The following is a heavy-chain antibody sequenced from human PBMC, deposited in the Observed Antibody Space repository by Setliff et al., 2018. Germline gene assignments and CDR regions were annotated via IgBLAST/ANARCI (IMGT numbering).Heavy chain of an antibody. CDR2: ITSSGSTK. J-gene: IGHJ6*03. CDR1: GFSFSNYY. Sequence: GGSLRLSCAASGFSFSNYYMSWIRQAPGKGLEWVSYITSSGSTKYYADSVKGRFTISRDNDRNFLYLQMNRLRPEDTAVYYCAKSGGDHCCPLYHHYYMDVWGTGTTVTVSS. V-gene: IGHV3-11*04. CDR3: AKSGGDHCCPLYHHYYMDV. D-gene: IGHD2-21*02.